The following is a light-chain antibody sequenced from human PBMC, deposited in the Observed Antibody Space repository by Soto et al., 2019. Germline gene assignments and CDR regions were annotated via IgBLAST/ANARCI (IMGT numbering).Light chain of an antibody. V-gene: IGKV1-39*01. CDR1: QSIAGY. Sequence: DIQMTQSPSSLSASVGDRVTITCRASQSIAGYLNWYQQKPGRAPKLLIYAATKLQSGVPPRFSASRSGTDFTLTITILQPEDFATYYCQQSYSIPPTFGQGTRLEIK. CDR2: AAT. CDR3: QQSYSIPPT. J-gene: IGKJ5*01.